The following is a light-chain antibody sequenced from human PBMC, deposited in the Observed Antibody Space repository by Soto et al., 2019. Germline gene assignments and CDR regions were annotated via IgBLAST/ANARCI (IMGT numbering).Light chain of an antibody. Sequence: QSVLTQPPSASWSFGQSVTISCTGTSSDVGGYNYVSWYQQHPGKAPKLMIYEVSERPSGVPDRFSGSKSGNTASLTVSGLQADDEADYYCSSYSGTNYHYVFGTGTKVTV. CDR3: SSYSGTNYHYV. V-gene: IGLV2-8*01. CDR1: SSDVGGYNY. CDR2: EVS. J-gene: IGLJ1*01.